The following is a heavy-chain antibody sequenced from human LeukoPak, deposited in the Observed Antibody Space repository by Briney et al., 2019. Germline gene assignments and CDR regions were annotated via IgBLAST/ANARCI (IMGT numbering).Heavy chain of an antibody. CDR1: GFTFSSYW. CDR3: ARDSSGWYVSYYYYYMGV. V-gene: IGHV3-74*01. CDR2: INSDGSST. Sequence: GGSLRLSCAASGFTFSSYWMHWVRQAPGKGLVWVSRINSDGSSTSYADSVKGRFTISRDNAKNTLYLQMNSLRAEDTAVYYCARDSSGWYVSYYYYYMGVWGKGTTVTVSS. D-gene: IGHD6-19*01. J-gene: IGHJ6*03.